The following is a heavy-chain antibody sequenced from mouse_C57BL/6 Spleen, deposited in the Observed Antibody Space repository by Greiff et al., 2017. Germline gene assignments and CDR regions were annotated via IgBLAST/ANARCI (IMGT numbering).Heavy chain of an antibody. CDR3: ARFGTTVVNYFDY. J-gene: IGHJ2*01. Sequence: EVQLVESGGDLVKPGGSLKLSCAASGFTFSSYGMSWVRQTPDKRLEWVATISSGGSYPYYPDSVKGRFTISRDNAKNTLYLQMSSLKSEDTAMYYCARFGTTVVNYFDYWGQGTTLTVSS. V-gene: IGHV5-6*01. D-gene: IGHD1-1*01. CDR1: GFTFSSYG. CDR2: ISSGGSYP.